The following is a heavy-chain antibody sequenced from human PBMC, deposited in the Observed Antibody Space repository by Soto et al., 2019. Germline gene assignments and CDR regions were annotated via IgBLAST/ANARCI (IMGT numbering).Heavy chain of an antibody. CDR1: GDSLTIGEYF. V-gene: IGHV4-30-4*08. D-gene: IGHD3-10*01. CDR3: ARTDYGTAYFDP. CDR2: ISYTGRT. Sequence: PSETLSLTCTVSGDSLTIGEYFWSWIRQHPGKGLEWIGYISYTGRTYYDPSLNSRLSISVDTSKNHFSLRLNSVTAADTAVYYCARTDYGTAYFDPWGQGSLVTVSS. J-gene: IGHJ5*02.